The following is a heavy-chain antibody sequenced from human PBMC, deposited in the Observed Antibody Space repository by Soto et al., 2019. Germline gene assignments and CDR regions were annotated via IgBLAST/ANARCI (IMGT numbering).Heavy chain of an antibody. CDR2: IYYSGST. Sequence: PSETLSLTCTVSGGSISSGDYYWSWIRQPPGKGLEWIGYIYYSGSTYYNPSLKSRVTISVDTSKNQFSLKLSSVTAADTAVYYCARDPYGDSSFDYWGQGTLDTVSS. J-gene: IGHJ4*02. CDR1: GGSISSGDYY. CDR3: ARDPYGDSSFDY. D-gene: IGHD4-17*01. V-gene: IGHV4-30-4*01.